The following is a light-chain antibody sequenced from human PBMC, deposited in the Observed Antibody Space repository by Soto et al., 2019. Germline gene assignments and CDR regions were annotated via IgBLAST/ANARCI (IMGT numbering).Light chain of an antibody. J-gene: IGKJ1*01. V-gene: IGKV3-20*01. CDR2: GAS. Sequence: EIGFTQSPGTLSLSPGERATLSCRASQSVSSSYLAWYQQKPGQAPRFLVYGASSRATGIPDRSSGSGSGTDFTLTISRLEPEDFAVYYCQQYGSSPTTFGQGTKVDVK. CDR3: QQYGSSPTT. CDR1: QSVSSSY.